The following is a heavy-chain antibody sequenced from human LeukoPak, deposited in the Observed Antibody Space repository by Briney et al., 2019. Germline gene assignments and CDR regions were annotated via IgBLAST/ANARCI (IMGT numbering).Heavy chain of an antibody. J-gene: IGHJ5*02. CDR1: GYTFTGYY. D-gene: IGHD3-3*01. V-gene: IGHV1-2*02. Sequence: ASVTXSCKASGYTFTGYYMHWVRQAPGQGLEWMGWINPNSGGTNYAQKFQGRVTMTRDTSISTAYMEMSRLRWDDTAVYYCAXXXXXHPXRXFGXVPTANWFDPWGQGTLVTVSS. CDR3: AXXXXXHPXRXFGXVPTANWFDP. CDR2: INPNSGGT.